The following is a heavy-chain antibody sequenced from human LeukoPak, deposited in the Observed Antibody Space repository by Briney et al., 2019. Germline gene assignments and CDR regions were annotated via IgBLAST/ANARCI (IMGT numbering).Heavy chain of an antibody. CDR1: EFTFSSYW. J-gene: IGHJ4*02. D-gene: IGHD6-19*01. Sequence: GGSLRLSCAASEFTFSSYWMHWVRQAPGKGLVWVSRINSDGSSTTYADSVKGRFTISRDNAKNSLYLQMNSLRAEDTAVYYCARCLSSLARQWLGLYYFDYWGQGTLVTVSS. CDR2: INSDGSST. V-gene: IGHV3-74*01. CDR3: ARCLSSLARQWLGLYYFDY.